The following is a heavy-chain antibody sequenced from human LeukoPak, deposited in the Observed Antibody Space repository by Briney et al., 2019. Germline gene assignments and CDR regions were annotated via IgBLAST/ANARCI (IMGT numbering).Heavy chain of an antibody. CDR3: ARGTVTAPDY. CDR2: IRGIDGST. Sequence: GGSLRLSCAASGFTFRIYAMNWVRQAPGKGLEWVSSIRGIDGSTYYADSVKGRFTISRDNSKNTLYLQMNRLRPEDTAVYYCARGTVTAPDYWGQGTLVTVSS. J-gene: IGHJ4*02. D-gene: IGHD2-21*02. V-gene: IGHV3-23*01. CDR1: GFTFRIYA.